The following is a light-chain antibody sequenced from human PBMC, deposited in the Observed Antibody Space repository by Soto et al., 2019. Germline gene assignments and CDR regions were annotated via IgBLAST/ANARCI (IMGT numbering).Light chain of an antibody. J-gene: IGKJ1*01. Sequence: DIQMTQSPSTLSASVGDRVTITCRASQSISSWLAWHQQKPGKAPRLLIYKASNLESGVPSRFSGSGSGTEFTLTITSLQPDNSATYYCQQYNDNWTFGQGPKVDIK. CDR1: QSISSW. CDR3: QQYNDNWT. V-gene: IGKV1-5*03. CDR2: KAS.